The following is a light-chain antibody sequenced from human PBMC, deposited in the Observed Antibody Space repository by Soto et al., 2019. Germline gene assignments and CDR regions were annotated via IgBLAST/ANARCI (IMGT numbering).Light chain of an antibody. CDR1: SSDVGGYNY. CDR3: SSYAGNTYV. CDR2: EVS. Sequence: QSALTQPASVSGSPGQSITISCTGTSSDVGGYNYVSWYQQHPGKAPKLMIYEVSKRPSGASDRFSGTKSGNTASLTVSGLQAEDEADYYCSSYAGNTYVFGTGTKVTVL. V-gene: IGLV2-8*01. J-gene: IGLJ1*01.